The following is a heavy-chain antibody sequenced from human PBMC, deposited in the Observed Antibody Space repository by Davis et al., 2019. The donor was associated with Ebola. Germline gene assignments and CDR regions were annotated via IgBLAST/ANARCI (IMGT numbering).Heavy chain of an antibody. D-gene: IGHD4-17*01. J-gene: IGHJ4*02. Sequence: GESLKISCAASGFTFSSYEMNWVRQAPGKGLEWVGRIRSKANSYATAYAASVKGRFTISRDDSKNTAYLQMNSLKTEDTAVYYCTRQDGVEDYWGQGTLVTVSS. V-gene: IGHV3-73*01. CDR2: IRSKANSYAT. CDR1: GFTFSSYE. CDR3: TRQDGVEDY.